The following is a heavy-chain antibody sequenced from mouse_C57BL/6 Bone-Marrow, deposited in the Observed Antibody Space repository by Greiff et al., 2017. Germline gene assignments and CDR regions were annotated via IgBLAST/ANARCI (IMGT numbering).Heavy chain of an antibody. J-gene: IGHJ2*01. CDR2: INPSTGGT. V-gene: IGHV1-42*01. Sequence: VQLQQSGPELVKPGASVKISCKASGYSFTGYYMNWVKQSPEKSLEWIGEINPSTGGTTYNQKFKAKATLTVDKSSSTAYMQLKSLTSEDSAVYYCARASNFHYWGQGTTLTVSS. D-gene: IGHD2-5*01. CDR3: ARASNFHY. CDR1: GYSFTGYY.